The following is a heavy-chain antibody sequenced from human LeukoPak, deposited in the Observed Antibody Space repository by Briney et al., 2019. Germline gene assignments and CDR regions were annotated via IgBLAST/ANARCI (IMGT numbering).Heavy chain of an antibody. Sequence: GTSVKVSCKASGGTFSSYAISWVRQAPGQGLEWMGGIIPIFGTANYAQKFQGRVTITADESTSTAYMELSSLRSEDTAVYYCATLPAASRGPFFGESSFDYWGQGTLVTVSS. D-gene: IGHD3-10*01. CDR2: IIPIFGTA. J-gene: IGHJ4*02. CDR3: ATLPAASRGPFFGESSFDY. V-gene: IGHV1-69*13. CDR1: GGTFSSYA.